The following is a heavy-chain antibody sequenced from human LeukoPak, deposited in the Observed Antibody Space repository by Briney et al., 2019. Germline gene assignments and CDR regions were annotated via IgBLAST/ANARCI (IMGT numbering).Heavy chain of an antibody. D-gene: IGHD4-23*01. CDR1: GGSISSYY. V-gene: IGHV4-59*01. CDR3: ARGPSDGYGGNSDY. CDR2: IYYSGST. J-gene: IGHJ4*02. Sequence: SETLSPTCTVSGGSISSYYWSWIRQPPGKGLEWIGYIYYSGSTNYNPSLKSRVTISVDTSKNQFSLKLSSVTAADTAVYYCARGPSDGYGGNSDYWGQGTLVTASS.